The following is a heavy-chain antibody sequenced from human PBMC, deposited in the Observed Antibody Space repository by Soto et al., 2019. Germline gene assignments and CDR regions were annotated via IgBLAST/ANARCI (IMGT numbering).Heavy chain of an antibody. J-gene: IGHJ6*02. CDR3: ARGEDAFFYYGLDV. CDR1: GGSITSSY. Sequence: PSETLSLTCTVSGGSITSSYWCWIRRPPRKGLEWIAYIYDTGISGYTPSTSYNPSLKSRVTMSVDTSKSQFSLKLTSVTAADTAVYYCARGEDAFFYYGLDVWGQGITVTVSS. CDR2: IYDTGISGYTPST. V-gene: IGHV4-59*01.